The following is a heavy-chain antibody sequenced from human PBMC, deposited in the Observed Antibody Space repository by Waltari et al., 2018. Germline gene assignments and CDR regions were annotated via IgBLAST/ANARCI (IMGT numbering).Heavy chain of an antibody. CDR2: IKYDGSAT. CDR1: VFSFSAYW. D-gene: IGHD2-2*01. V-gene: IGHV3-7*03. Sequence: EVQLMESGGGLVQPGGSLSLSCAASVFSFSAYWMTWVRQAPGKGLEWVANIKYDGSATYHADSVNGRFSISRDNAKNSLYLQMNSVSADDTAIYYCARGSTGYVRVWDSWGQGTMVTVSS. J-gene: IGHJ4*02. CDR3: ARGSTGYVRVWDS.